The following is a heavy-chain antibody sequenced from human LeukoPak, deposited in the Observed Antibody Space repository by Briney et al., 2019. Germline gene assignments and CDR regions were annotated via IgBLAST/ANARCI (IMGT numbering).Heavy chain of an antibody. CDR2: INTNTGNP. CDR3: ARDLPYSGSYGMDV. J-gene: IGHJ6*02. Sequence: ASVKVSCKASGYTFTSYAMNWVRQAPGQGLEWMGWINTNTGNPTYAQGFTGRFVFSLDTSVSTAYLQISSLKAEDTAVYYCARDLPYSGSYGMDVWGQGTTVTVSS. D-gene: IGHD1-26*01. CDR1: GYTFTSYA. V-gene: IGHV7-4-1*02.